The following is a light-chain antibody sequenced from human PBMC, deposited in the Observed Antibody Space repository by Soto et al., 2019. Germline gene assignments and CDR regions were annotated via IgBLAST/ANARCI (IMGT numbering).Light chain of an antibody. CDR2: GAS. Sequence: EIVLTQSPDTLSLFPGERVTLSCRASQSVSSTYLAWYQQKLGQAPRLLIFGASSRATGIPDRFSGSGSGTDFTLTISRLEPEDFAVYYCQQYGSSRWTFGQGTKVEIK. CDR3: QQYGSSRWT. J-gene: IGKJ1*01. V-gene: IGKV3-20*01. CDR1: QSVSSTY.